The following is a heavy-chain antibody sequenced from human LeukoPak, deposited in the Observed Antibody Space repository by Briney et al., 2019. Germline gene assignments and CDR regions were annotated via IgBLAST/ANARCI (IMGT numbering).Heavy chain of an antibody. CDR3: AKATIEQWLVKVDSFDS. CDR2: ISGGGETT. CDR1: GFTFSTYA. J-gene: IGHJ4*02. D-gene: IGHD6-19*01. V-gene: IGHV3-23*01. Sequence: GGSLRLSCAASGFTFSTYAMSWVRQAPGKGLEWVSSISGGGETTHYAESVKGRFTISRDNSKNTLYLQMNSLRVEDTAIYYCAKATIEQWLVKVDSFDSWGQGTLVTVSS.